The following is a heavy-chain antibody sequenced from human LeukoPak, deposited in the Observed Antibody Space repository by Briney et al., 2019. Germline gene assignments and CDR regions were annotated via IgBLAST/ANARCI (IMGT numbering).Heavy chain of an antibody. Sequence: GESLKISCKGSGYSFTSYWIGWVRQMPGKGLEWMGIIYPGDSDTRYSPSFQGQVTISADKSISTAYLQWSSLKASDTAMYYCARPSGYSGYDTIEGYYFDYWGRGTLVTVSS. CDR2: IYPGDSDT. J-gene: IGHJ4*02. CDR3: ARPSGYSGYDTIEGYYFDY. CDR1: GYSFTSYW. V-gene: IGHV5-51*01. D-gene: IGHD5-12*01.